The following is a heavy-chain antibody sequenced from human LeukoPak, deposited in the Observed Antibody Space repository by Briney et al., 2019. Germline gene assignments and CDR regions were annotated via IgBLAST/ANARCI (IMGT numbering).Heavy chain of an antibody. CDR3: ARDRFPEWERTNWFDP. CDR1: GGSISSGGYY. Sequence: SETLSLTCTVSGGSISSGGYYWSWIRQPPGKGLEWIGYIYHSGSTYYNPSLKSRVTISVDRSKNQFSLKLSSVTAADTAVYYCARDRFPEWERTNWFDPWGQGTLVTVSS. CDR2: IYHSGST. J-gene: IGHJ5*02. D-gene: IGHD1-26*01. V-gene: IGHV4-30-2*01.